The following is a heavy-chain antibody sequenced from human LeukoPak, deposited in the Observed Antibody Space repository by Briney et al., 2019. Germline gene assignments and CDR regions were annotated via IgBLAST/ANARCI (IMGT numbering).Heavy chain of an antibody. Sequence: TLSLTCTVSGGSISSGGYYWSWIRQHPGKGLEWIGYIYYSGSTYYNPSLKSRVTISVDTSKNQFSLKLSSVTAADTAVYYCARYLVITFGGVIVPNDAFDIWGQGTMVTVSS. CDR2: IYYSGST. D-gene: IGHD3-16*02. CDR1: GGSISSGGYY. V-gene: IGHV4-31*03. CDR3: ARYLVITFGGVIVPNDAFDI. J-gene: IGHJ3*02.